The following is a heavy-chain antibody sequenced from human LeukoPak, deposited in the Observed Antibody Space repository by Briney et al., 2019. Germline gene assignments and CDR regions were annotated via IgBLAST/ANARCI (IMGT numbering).Heavy chain of an antibody. D-gene: IGHD2-2*01. J-gene: IGHJ4*02. CDR3: ARRISTRRGETCSSTSCYFDY. Sequence: PSETLSLTCAVSGFSISSGYFWAWIQPSPGKGLEWIGSIFHNGITYYNPSLKSRITISVDTSKNQFSLRLSSVTAADTAVYYCARRISTRRGETCSSTSCYFDYWGQGTLVTVSS. CDR2: IFHNGIT. CDR1: GFSISSGYF. V-gene: IGHV4-38-2*01.